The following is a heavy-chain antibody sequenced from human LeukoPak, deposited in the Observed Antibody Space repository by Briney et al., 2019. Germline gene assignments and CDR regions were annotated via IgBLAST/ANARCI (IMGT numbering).Heavy chain of an antibody. CDR2: IYRSGST. J-gene: IGHJ4*02. Sequence: SETLSLTCAVSGGSISSSNWWTWVRQPPGKGLEWIGEIYRSGSTNYNPSLKSRVTISVDKSKNQFSLKLSSLTAADTAVYYCAREGDVVVAAIKTFLDYWGQGTLVTVSS. CDR3: AREGDVVVAAIKTFLDY. D-gene: IGHD2-15*01. V-gene: IGHV4-4*02. CDR1: GGSISSSNW.